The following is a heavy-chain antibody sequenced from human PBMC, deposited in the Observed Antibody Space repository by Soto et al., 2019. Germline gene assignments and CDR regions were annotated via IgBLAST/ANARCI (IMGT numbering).Heavy chain of an antibody. CDR3: AKDLRVAGTFDV. V-gene: IGHV3-30*18. Sequence: GGSLRLSCAASGFTFSSYGMHRVRQAPGKGLEWVAVVSYDGSNKYYADSVKGRFTISRDNSKNTLYLQMNSLRAEDTAVYYCAKDLRVAGTFDVWGQGTMVTVSS. J-gene: IGHJ3*01. CDR2: VSYDGSNK. CDR1: GFTFSSYG. D-gene: IGHD6-19*01.